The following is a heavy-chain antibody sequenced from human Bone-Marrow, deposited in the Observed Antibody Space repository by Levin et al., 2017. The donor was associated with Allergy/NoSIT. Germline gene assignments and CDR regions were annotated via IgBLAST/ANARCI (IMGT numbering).Heavy chain of an antibody. CDR3: ARGVQSLDYFDS. CDR1: GDTFSIYA. J-gene: IGHJ4*02. Sequence: GGSLRLSCKTSGDTFSIYAISWVRQAPGQGLEWMGGIIPMFTTPNYAQKFQGRVTITADESTSTAYMELSSLRSEDSAVYYCARGVQSLDYFDSWGLGTQVTVSS. V-gene: IGHV1-69*01. CDR2: IIPMFTTP. D-gene: IGHD1-1*01.